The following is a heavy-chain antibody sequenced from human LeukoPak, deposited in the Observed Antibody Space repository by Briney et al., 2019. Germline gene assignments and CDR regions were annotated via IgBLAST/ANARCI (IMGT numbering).Heavy chain of an antibody. Sequence: GGSLRLSCTVSGFTVSDNSMSWVRQAPGKGLEWVSFIYYDDRTHYSDSVKGRFTISRDNSKNTLYLQMNSLRAEDTAVYYCAKEVYSSSWYDCWGQGNLITVSS. CDR3: AKEVYSSSWYDC. D-gene: IGHD6-13*01. V-gene: IGHV3-53*01. J-gene: IGHJ5*01. CDR1: GFTVSDNS. CDR2: IYYDDRT.